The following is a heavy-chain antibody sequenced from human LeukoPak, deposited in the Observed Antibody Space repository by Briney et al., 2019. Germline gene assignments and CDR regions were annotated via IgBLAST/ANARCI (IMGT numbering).Heavy chain of an antibody. CDR2: ISSRGYT. D-gene: IGHD3-10*01. CDR1: GSSVSNHW. J-gene: IGHJ3*02. Sequence: PSETLSLTCTVSGSSVSNHWWIWIRQPAGKGLEWIGRISSRGYTNYNPSLKSRVAMSVDTSKNQFSLKLNSVTAADTAVYYCARGDYGSGSYYNNEDAFDIWGQGTMVTVSS. CDR3: ARGDYGSGSYYNNEDAFDI. V-gene: IGHV4-4*07.